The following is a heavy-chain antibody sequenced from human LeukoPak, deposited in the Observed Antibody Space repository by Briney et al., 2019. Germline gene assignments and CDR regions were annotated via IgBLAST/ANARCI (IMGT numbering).Heavy chain of an antibody. Sequence: GASVKVSCKASGYTFTSYGLSWVRQAPGQGLEWMGGIIPIFGTANYAQKFQGRVTITADESTSTAYMELSSLRSEDTAVYYCARDYYGSGSRRNYWGQGTLVTVTS. CDR3: ARDYYGSGSRRNY. J-gene: IGHJ4*02. V-gene: IGHV1-69*13. CDR1: GYTFTSYG. D-gene: IGHD3-10*01. CDR2: IIPIFGTA.